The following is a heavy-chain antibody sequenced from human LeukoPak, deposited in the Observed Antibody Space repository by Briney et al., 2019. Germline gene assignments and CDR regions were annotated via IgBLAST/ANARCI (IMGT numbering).Heavy chain of an antibody. V-gene: IGHV5-51*01. Sequence: GESLKISCNGSGYXFTSYWIGWVRQMPGKGLEWMGIIYPGDSDTRYSPSFQGQVTISADKSISTAYLQWSSLKASDTAMYYCARQFCSGGSCYPLFDYWGQGTLVTVSS. CDR3: ARQFCSGGSCYPLFDY. D-gene: IGHD2-15*01. CDR2: IYPGDSDT. J-gene: IGHJ4*02. CDR1: GYXFTSYW.